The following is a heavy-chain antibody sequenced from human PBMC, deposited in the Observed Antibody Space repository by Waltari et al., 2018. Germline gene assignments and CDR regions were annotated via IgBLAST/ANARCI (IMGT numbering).Heavy chain of an antibody. CDR1: GASINYW. D-gene: IGHD2-15*01. V-gene: IGHV4-4*02. CDR3: ARDRGRGLYLDT. Sequence: QLQLQESGPGLVKASGPVSLICAVSGASINYWWSWVRRPPGKGLEWIGQVLGSGRTNYNPSFASRVTISLDTSTHQFALKMTSATAADTALYYCARDRGRGLYLDTWGQGILVTVSP. CDR2: VLGSGRT. J-gene: IGHJ4*02.